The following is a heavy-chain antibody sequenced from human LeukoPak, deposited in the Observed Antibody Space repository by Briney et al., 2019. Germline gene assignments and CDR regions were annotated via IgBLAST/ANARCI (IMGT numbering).Heavy chain of an antibody. J-gene: IGHJ6*03. D-gene: IGHD6-19*01. V-gene: IGHV4-39*07. CDR2: IYYSGST. CDR3: ARAYSSGPPYYYYYYMDV. Sequence: SETLSLTCTVSGGSISSSSYYWGWIRQPPGKGLEWIGSIYYSGSTYYNPSLKSRVTISVDTSKNQFSLKLSSVTAADTAVYYCARAYSSGPPYYYYYYMDVWGKGTTVTVSS. CDR1: GGSISSSSYY.